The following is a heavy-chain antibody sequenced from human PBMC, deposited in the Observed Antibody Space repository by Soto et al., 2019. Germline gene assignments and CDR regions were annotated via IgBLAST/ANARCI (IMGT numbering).Heavy chain of an antibody. V-gene: IGHV1-69*01. D-gene: IGHD3-22*01. Sequence: GASVKVSCKASGGTFSSYAISWVRQAPGQGLEWMGGIIPIFGTANYAQKFQGRVTITADESTSTAYMELSSLRSEDTAVYYCARGRTMIDNYNWFDPWGQGTLVTDSS. CDR1: GGTFSSYA. J-gene: IGHJ5*02. CDR2: IIPIFGTA. CDR3: ARGRTMIDNYNWFDP.